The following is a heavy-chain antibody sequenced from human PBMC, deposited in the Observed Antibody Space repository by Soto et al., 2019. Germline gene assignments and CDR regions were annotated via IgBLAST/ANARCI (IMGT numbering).Heavy chain of an antibody. V-gene: IGHV3-33*01. Sequence: GGSLRLSCAASGFTFSNYGMHWVRKAPGKGLEWVALIWFDGRSKYYADSVRGRFTISRDTSKNTLYLEMNGLRAEDTSVFYCARGTLHGGNDYFDSWGQGTLVTVSS. CDR3: ARGTLHGGNDYFDS. D-gene: IGHD2-15*01. CDR2: IWFDGRSK. J-gene: IGHJ4*02. CDR1: GFTFSNYG.